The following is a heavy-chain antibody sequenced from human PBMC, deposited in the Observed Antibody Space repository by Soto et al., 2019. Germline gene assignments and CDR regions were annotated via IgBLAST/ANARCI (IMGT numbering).Heavy chain of an antibody. J-gene: IGHJ6*03. CDR3: ARNRPRYCSGGSCVYYYYYMDV. CDR1: GGSLSGYY. V-gene: IGHV4-34*01. Sequence: SETLSLTCAVYGGSLSGYYWSWIRQPPGKGLEWIGEINHSGSTNYNPSLKSRVTISVDTSKNQFSLKLSSVTAADTAVYYCARNRPRYCSGGSCVYYYYYMDVWGKGTTVTVSS. CDR2: INHSGST. D-gene: IGHD2-15*01.